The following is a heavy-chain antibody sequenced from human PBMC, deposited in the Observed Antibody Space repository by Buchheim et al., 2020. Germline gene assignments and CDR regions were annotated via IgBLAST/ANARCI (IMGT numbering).Heavy chain of an antibody. Sequence: EVQLVESGGGLVQPGGSLKLSCAASGFTFSGSAMHWVRQASGKGLEWVGRIRSKANSYATAYAASVKGRFTISRDDSKNTAYLQMNSLKTEDTAVYYCTRLMIAAAGDYYGMDVWGQGTTVTVSS. V-gene: IGHV3-73*02. CDR3: TRLMIAAAGDYYGMDV. CDR1: GFTFSGSA. CDR2: IRSKANSYAT. J-gene: IGHJ6*02. D-gene: IGHD6-13*01.